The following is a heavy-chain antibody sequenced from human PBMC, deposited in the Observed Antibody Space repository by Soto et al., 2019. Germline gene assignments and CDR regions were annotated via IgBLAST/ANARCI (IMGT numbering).Heavy chain of an antibody. V-gene: IGHV3-9*01. CDR1: GFTVDDYA. D-gene: IGHD4-17*01. J-gene: IGHJ4*02. CDR3: AKDMKWGGMTTIPYFDS. CDR2: ISWNSETI. Sequence: EVQLVESGGGLVQPGRSLRLSCAASGFTVDDYAMHWVRQAPGKGLEWVSGISWNSETIDYADSVKGRFTISRDNAKSSLLLQMNSLRPDDTALYYCAKDMKWGGMTTIPYFDSWGQGTLVTVSS.